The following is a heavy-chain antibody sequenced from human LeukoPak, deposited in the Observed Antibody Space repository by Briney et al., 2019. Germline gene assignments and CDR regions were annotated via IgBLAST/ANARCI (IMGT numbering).Heavy chain of an antibody. CDR3: ARDRPGGYSYGTFDY. CDR2: INPNSGGT. J-gene: IGHJ4*02. D-gene: IGHD5-18*01. Sequence: ASEKVSCKASGYTFTGYYMHWVRQAPGQGLEWMGWINPNSGGTNYAQKFQGRVTMTRDTSISTAYMELSRLRSDDTAVYYCARDRPGGYSYGTFDYWGQGTLVTVSS. CDR1: GYTFTGYY. V-gene: IGHV1-2*02.